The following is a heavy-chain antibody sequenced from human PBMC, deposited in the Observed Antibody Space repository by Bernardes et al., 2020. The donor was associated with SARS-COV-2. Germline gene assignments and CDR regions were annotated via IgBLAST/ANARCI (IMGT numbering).Heavy chain of an antibody. V-gene: IGHV4-59*08. CDR2: IYYSGST. J-gene: IGHJ6*02. D-gene: IGHD3-3*01. CDR3: ARHGPLQLGFGYYYYGMDV. Sequence: SETLSLTCTVSGGSISSYYWSWIRQPPGKGLEWIGYIYYSGSTNYNPSLKSRVTISVDTSKNQFSLKLSSVTAADTAVYYCARHGPLQLGFGYYYYGMDVWGQGTTVTVSS. CDR1: GGSISSYY.